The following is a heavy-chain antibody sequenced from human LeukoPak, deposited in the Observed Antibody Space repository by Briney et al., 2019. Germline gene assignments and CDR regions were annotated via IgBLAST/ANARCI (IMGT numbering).Heavy chain of an antibody. CDR1: GGTFYNYA. J-gene: IGHJ5*02. D-gene: IGHD3-3*02. CDR2: IIPTFGTS. CDR3: ARGSLHLWKSVDFSWFDP. V-gene: IGHV1-69*13. Sequence: GASVKVSCKASGGTFYNYAISWVRLAPGQGLEWMGGIIPTFGTSNYPQKFQGRVTISADESANIAYMELNSLKSDDTAVYYCARGSLHLWKSVDFSWFDPWGQGTLVTVSS.